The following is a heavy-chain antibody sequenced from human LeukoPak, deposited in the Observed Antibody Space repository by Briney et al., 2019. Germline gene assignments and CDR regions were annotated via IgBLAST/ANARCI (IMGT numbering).Heavy chain of an antibody. CDR1: GGSFSGYY. Sequence: SETLSLTCAVYGGSFSGYYWSWIRQPPGKGLEWIGEINHSGSTNYNPSLKSRVTISVDTSKNQFSLKLSSVTAADTAVYYCARVGGTPHSWGQGTLVTVSS. CDR3: ARVGGTPHS. CDR2: INHSGST. V-gene: IGHV4-34*01. J-gene: IGHJ4*02. D-gene: IGHD1-26*01.